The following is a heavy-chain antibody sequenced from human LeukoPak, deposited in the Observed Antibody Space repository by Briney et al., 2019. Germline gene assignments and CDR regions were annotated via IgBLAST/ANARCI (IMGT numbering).Heavy chain of an antibody. CDR3: AAEEIVIVPTATNSYFDT. Sequence: SETLSLTCTVSGGSISSSSYYWGWIRQAPGKGLERIGYIYNSGSTHFNPSLKSRVTMSDDTSKNQFSLRLSSVTAADTAVYYCAAEEIVIVPTATNSYFDTWGQGILVTVSS. CDR1: GGSISSSSYY. D-gene: IGHD2-2*01. CDR2: IYNSGST. J-gene: IGHJ4*02. V-gene: IGHV4-39*07.